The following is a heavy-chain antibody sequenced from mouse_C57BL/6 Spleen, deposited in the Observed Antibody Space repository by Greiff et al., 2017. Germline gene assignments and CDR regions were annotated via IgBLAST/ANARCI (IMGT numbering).Heavy chain of an antibody. J-gene: IGHJ3*01. V-gene: IGHV1-64*01. CDR2: ILTNGGST. CDR1: GYTFTSYW. D-gene: IGHD5-1*01. Sequence: QVQLQQPGAELVKPGASVKLSCKASGYTFTSYWMHWVKQRPGQGLEWIGMILTNGGSTNDNEKFKSKATLTADKSSSTAYMQLSSLTSEDSAVYYCARGGSTPFAYWGQGTLVTVSA. CDR3: ARGGSTPFAY.